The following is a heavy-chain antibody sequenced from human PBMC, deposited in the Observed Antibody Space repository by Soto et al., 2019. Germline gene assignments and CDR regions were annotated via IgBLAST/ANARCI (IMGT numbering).Heavy chain of an antibody. D-gene: IGHD2-15*01. J-gene: IGHJ3*02. Sequence: GGSLRLSCAASGFTVSSNYMSWVRQAPGKGLEWVSVIYSGGSTYYADSVKGRFTISRDNSKNTLYLQMNSLRAEDTAVYYCARVCSGGSCYSDAFDIWGQGTMATVSS. CDR1: GFTVSSNY. CDR2: IYSGGST. V-gene: IGHV3-53*01. CDR3: ARVCSGGSCYSDAFDI.